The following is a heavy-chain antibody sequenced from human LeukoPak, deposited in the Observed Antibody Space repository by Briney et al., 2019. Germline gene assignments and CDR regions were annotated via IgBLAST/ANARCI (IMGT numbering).Heavy chain of an antibody. CDR1: GGSISSYY. V-gene: IGHV4-4*07. CDR2: IYTSGTI. J-gene: IGHJ5*02. Sequence: SETLPLTCTVSGGSISSYYWSWIRQPAGTALEWIGRIYTSGTITYNPSLKSRVTMSVDTSKKQFSLKLSSVTAADTAVYYGARDSGTTGEVKFDPWGQGTLVTVSS. CDR3: ARDSGTTGEVKFDP. D-gene: IGHD3-10*01.